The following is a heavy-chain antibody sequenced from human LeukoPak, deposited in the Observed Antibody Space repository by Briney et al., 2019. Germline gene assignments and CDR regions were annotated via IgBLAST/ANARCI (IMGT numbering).Heavy chain of an antibody. D-gene: IGHD6-13*01. CDR2: IIPIFGTA. J-gene: IGHJ6*03. CDR1: GGTFSSYA. CDR3: ARDGAEVSSWYARYYYYMDV. Sequence: SVKVSCKASGGTFSSYAISWVRQAPGQGLEWMGGIIPIFGTANYAQKFQGRVTMTRDTSTSTVYMELSSLRSEDTAVYYCARDGAEVSSWYARYYYYMDVWGKGTTVTISS. V-gene: IGHV1-69*05.